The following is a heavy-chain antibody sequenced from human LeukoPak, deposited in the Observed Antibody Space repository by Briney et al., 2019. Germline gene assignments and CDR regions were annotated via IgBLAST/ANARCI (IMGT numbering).Heavy chain of an antibody. CDR2: IDPDGITT. J-gene: IGHJ6*02. CDR1: GFTLSNYW. Sequence: GGSLRLSCAASGFTLSNYWMHWVRQAPGEGLVWVSRIDPDGITTNYADSVKRRFTTSRDNAKNTLYLQMNHLPAKVTSPDYCTSIVAGRAGLMDVWGRGTTVTVSS. D-gene: IGHD5-12*01. CDR3: TSIVAGRAGLMDV. V-gene: IGHV3-74*01.